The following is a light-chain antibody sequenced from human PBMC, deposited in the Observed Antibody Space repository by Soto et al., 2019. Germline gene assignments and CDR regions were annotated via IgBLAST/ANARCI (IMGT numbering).Light chain of an antibody. J-gene: IGKJ4*01. CDR2: EXS. V-gene: IGKV3-11*01. Sequence: EIVLTQSPATLTLSPGERATLYXRASHSVVTNLSWYHQRTGXAPRXXXDEXSTRATGSPARLSGSGSATDFTLTISSLEPEDFSVYYCQQHANGTRTFGGGTKVDIK. CDR3: QQHANGTRT. CDR1: HSVVTN.